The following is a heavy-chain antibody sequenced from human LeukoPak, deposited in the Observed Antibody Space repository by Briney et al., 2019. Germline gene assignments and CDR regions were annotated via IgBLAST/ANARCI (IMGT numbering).Heavy chain of an antibody. CDR2: ISATGST. V-gene: IGHV4-4*07. J-gene: IGHJ4*02. Sequence: SETLSLTCTVSGGSISSYYWSWIRQPAGKGLEWIGRISATGSTHYDPSLKSRVTMSVDTSKSQFSLNLSSVTAADTAVYYCARGFSANYFDSWGQGTLVTVSS. CDR3: ARGFSANYFDS. CDR1: GGSISSYY. D-gene: IGHD1-26*01.